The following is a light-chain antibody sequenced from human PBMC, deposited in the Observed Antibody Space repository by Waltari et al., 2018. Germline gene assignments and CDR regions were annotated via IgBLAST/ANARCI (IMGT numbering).Light chain of an antibody. CDR2: AAS. V-gene: IGKV1-39*01. J-gene: IGKJ1*01. CDR1: QRIDNY. CDR3: QQSDSVPRT. Sequence: DIQMTQSPSSLSASVGDRVTITCRASQRIDNYVNWYTPRPGKAPKLLLFAASRLQSGVPARFSGSGSGTEFTLSISTLQPEDFATYFCQQSDSVPRTFGQGTRVEI.